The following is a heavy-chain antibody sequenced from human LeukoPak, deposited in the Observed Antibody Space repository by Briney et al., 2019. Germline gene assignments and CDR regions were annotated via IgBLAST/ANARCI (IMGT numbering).Heavy chain of an antibody. D-gene: IGHD4-17*01. V-gene: IGHV1-2*02. Sequence: ASVKVSCKASGYTFTGYYMHWVRQAPGQGLEWMGWINPNSGGTNYAQKFQGRVTMTRDTSISTAYMELSRLRSGDTAVYYCAKVDTVTTGFDPWGQGTLVTVSS. CDR3: AKVDTVTTGFDP. CDR1: GYTFTGYY. CDR2: INPNSGGT. J-gene: IGHJ5*02.